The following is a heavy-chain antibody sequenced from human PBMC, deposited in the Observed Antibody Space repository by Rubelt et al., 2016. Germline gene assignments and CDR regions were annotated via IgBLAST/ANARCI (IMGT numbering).Heavy chain of an antibody. V-gene: IGHV3-48*04. CDR2: ISSTGRTI. Sequence: EVELVDSGGGLVQPGGSVRLSCAASGFTFSDYAMSWVRQAPGKGLEWVSYISSTGRTIHYADSVKGRFTISRDNAKNSLYLQMNSLRAEDTAVYYCARDSLHSGSYSNWFDPWGQGTLVTVSS. J-gene: IGHJ5*02. D-gene: IGHD3-10*01. CDR1: GFTFSDYA. CDR3: ARDSLHSGSYSNWFDP.